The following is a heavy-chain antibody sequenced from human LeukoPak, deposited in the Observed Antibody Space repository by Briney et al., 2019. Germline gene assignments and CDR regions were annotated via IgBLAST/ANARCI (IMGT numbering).Heavy chain of an antibody. CDR3: ASGYDYSKLGVDF. CDR1: GYLFTNYW. J-gene: IGHJ4*02. V-gene: IGHV5-51*01. D-gene: IGHD4-11*01. Sequence: TGESPKIYRQGSGYLFTNYWIGWVRPMPGKGLEWMGILYPGDSDTRYSPSLQAQVTISADKSLRTAYLQWSSLRASDTAMYFCASGYDYSKLGVDFWGQGTLVTVSS. CDR2: LYPGDSDT.